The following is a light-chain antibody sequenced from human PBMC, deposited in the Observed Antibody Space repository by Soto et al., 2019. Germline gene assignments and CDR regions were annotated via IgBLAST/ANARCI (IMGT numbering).Light chain of an antibody. CDR3: ASYAGYYV. CDR1: SSDVGGSDY. J-gene: IGLJ1*01. Sequence: QSVLTQPRSVSGSPGQSVTISCTGTSSDVGGSDYVSWCQHHPGKAPKLVIYDVTKRPSGVPDRFSGSKSGNTASLTISGLQAEDEADYYCASYAGYYVFGTGTKLTV. V-gene: IGLV2-11*01. CDR2: DVT.